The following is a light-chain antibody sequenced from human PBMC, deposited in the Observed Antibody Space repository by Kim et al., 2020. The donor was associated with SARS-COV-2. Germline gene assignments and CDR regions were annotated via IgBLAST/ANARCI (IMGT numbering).Light chain of an antibody. CDR2: QDS. V-gene: IGLV3-1*01. J-gene: IGLJ3*02. Sequence: SYELTQPPSVSVSPGQTASITCSGDKLGDKYACWYQQKPGQSPVLVIYQDSKRPSGIHERFSGSNSGNTATLTISGTQAMDEADYYCQAWDSSTAVFGGG. CDR1: KLGDKY. CDR3: QAWDSSTAV.